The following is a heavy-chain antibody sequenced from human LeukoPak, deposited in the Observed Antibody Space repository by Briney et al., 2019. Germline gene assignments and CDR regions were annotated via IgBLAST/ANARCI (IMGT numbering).Heavy chain of an antibody. D-gene: IGHD2-8*02. CDR1: GFTFSSYV. CDR3: ARDRNWWLEPKDAFDI. V-gene: IGHV3-30*04. CDR2: ISYDGSNE. Sequence: GGSLRLSCAASGFTFSSYVMHWVRQAPGKGLEWVAIISYDGSNEYYAGSVKGRFTISRDNSMNTLYLQMNSLRAADTAVYYCARDRNWWLEPKDAFDIWGQGTMVTVSS. J-gene: IGHJ3*02.